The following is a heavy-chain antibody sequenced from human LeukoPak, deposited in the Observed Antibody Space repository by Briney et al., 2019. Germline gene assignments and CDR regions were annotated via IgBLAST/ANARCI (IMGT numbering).Heavy chain of an antibody. CDR1: GYTFTSYY. Sequence: ASVKVSCKASGYTFTSYYMHWVRQAPGQGLEWMGIINPSGGSTSYAQKFQGRVTMTKDMSTSTVYMELSSLRSEDTAVYYCARSEYYYYMDVWGKGTTVTVSS. CDR2: INPSGGST. J-gene: IGHJ6*03. V-gene: IGHV1-46*01. CDR3: ARSEYYYYMDV.